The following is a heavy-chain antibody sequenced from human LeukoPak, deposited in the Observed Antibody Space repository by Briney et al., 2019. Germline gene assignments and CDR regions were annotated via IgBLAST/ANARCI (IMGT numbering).Heavy chain of an antibody. CDR1: GFTFSAYG. Sequence: PGGSLRLSCVASGFTFSAYGMSWVRQAPGKGLEWVSGIGTTAKYYADSVKGRFTISRDNSRNTLYLQMNSLRAEDTAIYYCTKAPAGPEYSDNWRFGYNWFEPWGQGTLVTVSS. V-gene: IGHV3-23*01. D-gene: IGHD5-12*01. J-gene: IGHJ5*02. CDR2: IGTTAK. CDR3: TKAPAGPEYSDNWRFGYNWFEP.